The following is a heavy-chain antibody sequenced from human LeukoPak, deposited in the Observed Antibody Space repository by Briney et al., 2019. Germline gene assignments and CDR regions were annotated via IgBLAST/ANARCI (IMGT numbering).Heavy chain of an antibody. D-gene: IGHD1-1*01. CDR2: IKQDGSEK. Sequence: GGSLRLSCAASGFTFSSYWMSWVRQAPGKGLEWVANIKQDGSEKYYVDSVKGRFTISRDNAENSLYLQMNSLRAEDTAVYYCARVEGAGTDAFDIWGQGTMVTVSS. CDR1: GFTFSSYW. J-gene: IGHJ3*02. V-gene: IGHV3-7*01. CDR3: ARVEGAGTDAFDI.